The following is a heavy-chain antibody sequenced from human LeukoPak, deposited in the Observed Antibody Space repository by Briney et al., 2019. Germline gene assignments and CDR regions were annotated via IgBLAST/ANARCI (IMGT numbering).Heavy chain of an antibody. Sequence: GGSLRLSCAASGFTFRSYGMHWVRQAPGKGLEWVAVISFDGSNNYYAVSVEGRFTISRDTSTNTLYLQMDSLRPDDTAVYYCARERSEYDFWSGYFDPWGQGTLVTVSS. CDR1: GFTFRSYG. D-gene: IGHD3-3*01. J-gene: IGHJ5*02. CDR3: ARERSEYDFWSGYFDP. CDR2: ISFDGSNN. V-gene: IGHV3-30*19.